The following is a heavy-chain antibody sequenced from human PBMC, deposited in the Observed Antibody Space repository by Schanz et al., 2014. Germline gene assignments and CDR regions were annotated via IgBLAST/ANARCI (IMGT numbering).Heavy chain of an antibody. J-gene: IGHJ4*02. CDR1: GFTFSRYG. D-gene: IGHD3-22*01. Sequence: QVQMVESGGGVVQPGGSLRLSCVASGFTFSRYGMHWVRQAPGKGLEWAAFIWYDGNRKYYRDSVKGRFTISRDNSKSTLYLQMNSLRTEDTAVYFCAKSYDTSGYSGFDYWGQGTLVTVSS. V-gene: IGHV3-30*02. CDR3: AKSYDTSGYSGFDY. CDR2: IWYDGNRK.